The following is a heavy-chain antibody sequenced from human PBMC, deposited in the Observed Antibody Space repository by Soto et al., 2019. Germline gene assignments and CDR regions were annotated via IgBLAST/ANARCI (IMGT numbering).Heavy chain of an antibody. Sequence: PGGSLRLSCVASGFTFSTHAMSWVRQVPGKGLEWVSTFSGSGGNIYYGESVKGRFTISGDDPKNTLYLDMNSLGVEDTAVYYCAKDPPWTVGPLAMDVWGQGTTVTVSS. D-gene: IGHD2-2*01. CDR1: GFTFSTHA. CDR3: AKDPPWTVGPLAMDV. V-gene: IGHV3-23*01. CDR2: FSGSGGNI. J-gene: IGHJ6*02.